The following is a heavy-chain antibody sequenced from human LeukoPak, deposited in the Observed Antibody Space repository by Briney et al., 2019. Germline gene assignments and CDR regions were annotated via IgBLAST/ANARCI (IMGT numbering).Heavy chain of an antibody. D-gene: IGHD2-2*02. V-gene: IGHV4-4*07. CDR2: IYSSGST. CDR3: ASRYCSSTSCYNKKYYFDY. Sequence: SETLSLTCTVSGGSISSYYWTWIRQPAGKGLEWIGRIYSSGSTNYNPSLKSRVTMSADTSKNQFSLKLSSVTAADTAVYYCASRYCSSTSCYNKKYYFDYWGQGTLVTVSS. J-gene: IGHJ4*02. CDR1: GGSISSYY.